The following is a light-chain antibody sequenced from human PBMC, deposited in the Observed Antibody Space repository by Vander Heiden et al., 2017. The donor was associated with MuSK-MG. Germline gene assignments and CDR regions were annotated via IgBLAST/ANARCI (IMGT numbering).Light chain of an antibody. J-gene: IGKJ1*01. CDR1: HSISNW. CDR3: QQDSSYPRT. V-gene: IGKV1-5*03. Sequence: DFQMTQSPSTLSASVGDKITITCRASHSISNWLAWYQQKPGKAPKLLIYKASSLEVGVPSRFSGSGSGTEFTLTITGLQPDDFATYYCQQDSSYPRTFGQGTMVDIK. CDR2: KAS.